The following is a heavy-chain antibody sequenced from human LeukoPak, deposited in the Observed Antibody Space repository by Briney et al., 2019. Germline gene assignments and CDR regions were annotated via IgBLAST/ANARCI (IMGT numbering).Heavy chain of an antibody. V-gene: IGHV1-69*13. Sequence: WASVKLSCKASGGTFSSYAISWVRQAPGQGLEWMGGIIPIIGTANYAQKFQGRVTITADESTSTAYMELSSLRSEDTAVYYCARDRKRSGMATIEYAFDIWGQGTMVTVSS. D-gene: IGHD5-24*01. CDR3: ARDRKRSGMATIEYAFDI. J-gene: IGHJ3*02. CDR1: GGTFSSYA. CDR2: IIPIIGTA.